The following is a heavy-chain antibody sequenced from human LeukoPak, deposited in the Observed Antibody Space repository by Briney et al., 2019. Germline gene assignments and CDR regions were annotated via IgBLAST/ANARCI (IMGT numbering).Heavy chain of an antibody. V-gene: IGHV3-21*06. CDR2: ITSGGTYT. D-gene: IGHD3-9*01. Sequence: GGSLRLSCAATGFTFSTYNMNWVRQAPGKGLEWVSSITSGGTYTYYPDSVKGRFTTSRDNAKNSLSLQLSSLRAEDTAVYYCARGHYDILTASYKWTPDYWGQGILVTVSS. J-gene: IGHJ4*02. CDR3: ARGHYDILTASYKWTPDY. CDR1: GFTFSTYN.